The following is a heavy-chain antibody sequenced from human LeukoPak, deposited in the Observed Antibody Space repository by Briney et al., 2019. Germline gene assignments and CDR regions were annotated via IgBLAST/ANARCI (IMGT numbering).Heavy chain of an antibody. V-gene: IGHV5-51*01. Sequence: PGESLKISCKGSGYNFTSYWIGWVRQLPGKGLEGMGIIYPGDSDTRYSPSFQGQVTISADKSISTAYLQWSSLKASDTAMYYCARMRGNDYGDYSLGYWGQGTLVTVSS. CDR1: GYNFTSYW. J-gene: IGHJ4*02. CDR3: ARMRGNDYGDYSLGY. D-gene: IGHD4-17*01. CDR2: IYPGDSDT.